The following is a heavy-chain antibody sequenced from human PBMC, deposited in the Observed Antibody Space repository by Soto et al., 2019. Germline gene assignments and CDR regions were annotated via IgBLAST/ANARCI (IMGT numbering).Heavy chain of an antibody. J-gene: IGHJ3*01. CDR2: LYSGVGT. Sequence: EVQLVESGGGLVQPGGSLRLSCAASGFSVTSNYMNWVRQTPGKRLEWVSVLYSGVGTYYADSVKGRFTISRDDSKNTLYLQMTSLSADDTAVYYCAKVVASGWNAFDVWGQGTMVTVSS. V-gene: IGHV3-53*04. CDR1: GFSVTSNY. D-gene: IGHD6-19*01. CDR3: AKVVASGWNAFDV.